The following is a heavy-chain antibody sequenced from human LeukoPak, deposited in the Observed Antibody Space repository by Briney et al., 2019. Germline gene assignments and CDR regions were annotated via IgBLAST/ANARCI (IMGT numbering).Heavy chain of an antibody. CDR1: GYSISSGYY. V-gene: IGHV4-38-2*02. CDR2: INHSGST. J-gene: IGHJ4*02. D-gene: IGHD3-9*01. CDR3: ARHFQPWVFDWLLYRGPGYFDY. Sequence: SETLSLTCTVSGYSISSGYYWSWIRPPPGKGLEWIGEINHSGSTNYNPSLKSRVTISVDTSKNQFSLKLSSVTAADTAVYYCARHFQPWVFDWLLYRGPGYFDYWGQGTLVTVSS.